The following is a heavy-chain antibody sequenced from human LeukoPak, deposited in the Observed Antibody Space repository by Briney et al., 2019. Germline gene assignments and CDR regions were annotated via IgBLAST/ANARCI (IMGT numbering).Heavy chain of an antibody. CDR1: GGSISSSSYY. J-gene: IGHJ4*02. V-gene: IGHV4-39*07. CDR2: IYYSGST. CDR3: ARGVGDDSSGYYESH. D-gene: IGHD3-22*01. Sequence: SETLSLTCTVSGGSISSSSYYWGWIRQPPGKGLEWIGSIYYSGSTYYNPSLKSRVTISVDTSKNQFSLKLSSVTAADTAVYYCARGVGDDSSGYYESHWGQGTLVTVSS.